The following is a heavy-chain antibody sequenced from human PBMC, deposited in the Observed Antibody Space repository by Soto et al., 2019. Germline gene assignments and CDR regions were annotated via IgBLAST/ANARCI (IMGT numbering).Heavy chain of an antibody. CDR2: IWYDGSNK. CDR3: VRARIAAAGTLYYYYGMDV. D-gene: IGHD6-13*01. CDR1: GLTFSSYG. V-gene: IGHV3-33*01. Sequence: GGSLRLSCAASGLTFSSYGMHWVRQAPGKGLEWVAVIWYDGSNKYYADSVKGRFPISRDNSKNTLYLQMNSLRAEDTAVYYCVRARIAAAGTLYYYYGMDVWGQGTTVTVSS. J-gene: IGHJ6*02.